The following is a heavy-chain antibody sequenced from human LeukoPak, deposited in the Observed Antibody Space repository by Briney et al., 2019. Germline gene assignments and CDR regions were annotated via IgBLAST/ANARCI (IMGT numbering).Heavy chain of an antibody. V-gene: IGHV4-34*01. D-gene: IGHD4-17*01. CDR1: GGSFSGYY. CDR2: INHSGST. Sequence: SETLSLTFAVHGGSFSGYYWSWIRQPPGKGLEWIGEINHSGSTNYNPSLKSRVTISVDTSKNQFSLKLSSVTAADTAVYYCARGTMTTVTYYFDYWGQGTLVTVSS. CDR3: ARGTMTTVTYYFDY. J-gene: IGHJ4*02.